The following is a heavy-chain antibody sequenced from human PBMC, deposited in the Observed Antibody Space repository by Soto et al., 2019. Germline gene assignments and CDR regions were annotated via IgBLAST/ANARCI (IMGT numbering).Heavy chain of an antibody. D-gene: IGHD6-13*01. J-gene: IGHJ3*02. CDR2: ISSSSSYI. Sequence: RLSCAASGFTFSSYSMNWVRQAPGKGLEWVSSISSSSSYIYYADSVKGRFTISRDNAKNSLYLQMNSLRAEDTAVYYCARRGAAGFNDAFDIWGQGTMVTVSS. CDR3: ARRGAAGFNDAFDI. CDR1: GFTFSSYS. V-gene: IGHV3-21*01.